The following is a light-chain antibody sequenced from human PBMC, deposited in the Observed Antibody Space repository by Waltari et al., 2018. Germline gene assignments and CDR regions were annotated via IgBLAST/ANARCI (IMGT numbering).Light chain of an antibody. J-gene: IGLJ3*02. CDR3: CSYAGAYTFV. CDR1: INDCGVEDY. V-gene: IGLV2-11*01. Sequence: QSALTQPHSVSASPGQSVTIPCSGSINDCGVEDYVPWYQQLPGKAPKLILYDVVKRPSGVPSRFSGSKYGTTASLTISGLQTDDEATYYCCSYAGAYTFVFGGGTKLTVL. CDR2: DVV.